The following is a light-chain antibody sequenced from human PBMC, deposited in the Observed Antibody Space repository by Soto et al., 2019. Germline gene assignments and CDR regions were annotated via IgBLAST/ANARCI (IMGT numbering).Light chain of an antibody. V-gene: IGLV2-11*01. Sequence: QSVLTQPRSVSGSPGQSVTISCTGTSSDVGGYNYVSWYQLHPGKAPKLIIYDVSKRPSGVPDRFSGSKSGNTASLTISGLQAGDEAGYYCCSYAGIYPYVFGTGTKVTVL. CDR1: SSDVGGYNY. CDR3: CSYAGIYPYV. J-gene: IGLJ1*01. CDR2: DVS.